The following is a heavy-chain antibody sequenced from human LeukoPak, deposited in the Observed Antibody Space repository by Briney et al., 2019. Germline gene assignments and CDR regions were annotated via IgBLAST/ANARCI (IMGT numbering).Heavy chain of an antibody. CDR1: GFTFSSYS. J-gene: IGHJ6*02. Sequence: GGSLRLSCAASGFTFSSYSMNWVRQAPGKGLEWVSYISSGSSTKYYADSVKGRFTISRDNSKNTLYLQMNSLRSEDTATYYCCDGMDVWGQGTTVAVSS. CDR3: CDGMDV. CDR2: ISSGSSTK. V-gene: IGHV3-48*01.